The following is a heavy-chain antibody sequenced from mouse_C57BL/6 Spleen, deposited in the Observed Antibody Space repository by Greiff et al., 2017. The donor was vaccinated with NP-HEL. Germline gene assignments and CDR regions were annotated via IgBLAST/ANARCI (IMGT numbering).Heavy chain of an antibody. D-gene: IGHD1-1*01. V-gene: IGHV14-4*01. J-gene: IGHJ2*01. CDR2: IDPENGDT. CDR1: GFNIKDDY. CDR3: TMGTTVVAGDY. Sequence: EVQLQQSGAELVRPGASVKLSCTASGFNIKDDYMHWVKQRPEQGLEWIGWIDPENGDTEYASKFQGKATITADTSSNTAYLQLSSLTSEDTAVYYCTMGTTVVAGDYWGQGTTLTVSS.